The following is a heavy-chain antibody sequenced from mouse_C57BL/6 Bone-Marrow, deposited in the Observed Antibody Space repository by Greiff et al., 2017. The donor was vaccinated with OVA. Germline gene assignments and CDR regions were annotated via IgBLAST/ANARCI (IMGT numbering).Heavy chain of an antibody. V-gene: IGHV1-81*01. CDR2: IYPRSGNT. Sequence: VQLQQSGAELARPGASVKLSCKASGYTFTSYGISWVKQRTGQGLEWIGEIYPRSGNTYYNEKFKGKATLTADKSSSTAYMELRSLTSEDSAVYFCAREGAYSNYFDDWGQGTTLTVSS. D-gene: IGHD2-5*01. CDR3: AREGAYSNYFDD. CDR1: GYTFTSYG. J-gene: IGHJ2*01.